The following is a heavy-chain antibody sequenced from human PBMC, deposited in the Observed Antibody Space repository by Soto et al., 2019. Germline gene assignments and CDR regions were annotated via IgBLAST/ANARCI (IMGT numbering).Heavy chain of an antibody. CDR1: AFMFRGSA. J-gene: IGHJ4*02. Sequence: GSLRLSWAVSAFMFRGSAMHWVRQASGKVLEWIGRIRSKADSYATGYAASVEGRVTVSRDDSKNPEYLHMPSLKTEDTDVYYCTRQERGNGKYPFADWGQGTLVTVSS. D-gene: IGHD1-1*01. V-gene: IGHV3-73*01. CDR3: TRQERGNGKYPFAD. CDR2: IRSKADSYAT.